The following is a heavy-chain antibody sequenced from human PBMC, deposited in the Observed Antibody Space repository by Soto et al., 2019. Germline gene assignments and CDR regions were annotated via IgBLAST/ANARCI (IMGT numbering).Heavy chain of an antibody. CDR2: ISGYGGST. CDR3: AKDLELEVFTAEYLDH. Sequence: EVQLLESGGGLVQPGGSLRLSCAASGFTFSSYAMSWVRQAPGKGLEWVSSISGYGGSTYYADSVKGRFTISRDNSKNTLYRQMNSLRAEDTAVYYCAKDLELEVFTAEYLDHWGQGSLVTVSS. CDR1: GFTFSSYA. V-gene: IGHV3-23*01. D-gene: IGHD1-1*01. J-gene: IGHJ4*02.